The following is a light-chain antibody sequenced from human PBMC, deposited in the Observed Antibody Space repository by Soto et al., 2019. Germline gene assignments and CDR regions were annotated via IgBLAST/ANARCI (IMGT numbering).Light chain of an antibody. Sequence: DIQLTQSPSFLSASVGDRVTITCRASQGISSYLAWYQQKPGKAPKLLIYAASPLQSGVPSRFSGSGSGTEFTLTIGSLQPEEFATYYCQQLNSYPYTFGQGTKLEIK. V-gene: IGKV1-9*01. CDR1: QGISSY. J-gene: IGKJ2*01. CDR3: QQLNSYPYT. CDR2: AAS.